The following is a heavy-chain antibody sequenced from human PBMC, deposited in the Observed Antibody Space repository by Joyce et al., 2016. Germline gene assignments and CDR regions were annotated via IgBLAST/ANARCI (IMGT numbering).Heavy chain of an antibody. CDR3: ARGGISYYYAMDV. CDR1: GSTFSSWS. Sequence: QLVESGGGVVKAGGSLRLSWEASGSTFSSWSMSWFRQAPGKGLEWVAAISATSYYIFHAETVRGRFTVSRDNAKKTLYLQMNSLRAEDSAVFYCARGGISYYYAMDVWGQGTTVTVSS. J-gene: IGHJ6*02. D-gene: IGHD3-16*01. V-gene: IGHV3-21*01. CDR2: ISATSYYI.